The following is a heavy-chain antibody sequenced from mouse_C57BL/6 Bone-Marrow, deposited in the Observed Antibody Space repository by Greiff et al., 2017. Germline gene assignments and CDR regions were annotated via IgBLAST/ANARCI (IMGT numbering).Heavy chain of an antibody. J-gene: IGHJ3*01. V-gene: IGHV14-1*01. CDR1: GFNIKGYY. Sequence: EVKLQESGAELVRPGASVKLSCTASGFNIKGYYMHWVKQRPEQGLEWIGRIDPEDGDTEYAPKFQGKATMTADTSSNTAYLQLSSLTSEDTAVYYCTSYDYDGFAYWGQGTLVTVSA. CDR2: IDPEDGDT. CDR3: TSYDYDGFAY. D-gene: IGHD2-4*01.